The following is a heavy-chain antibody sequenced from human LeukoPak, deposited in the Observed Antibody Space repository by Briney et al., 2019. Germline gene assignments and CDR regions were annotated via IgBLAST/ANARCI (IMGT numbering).Heavy chain of an antibody. J-gene: IGHJ4*02. V-gene: IGHV4-38-2*02. CDR3: ARTDSGSYRQPFDY. CDR1: GYSVSSGYY. CDR2: IYHSGST. Sequence: SETLSLTCTVSGYSVSSGYYWGWIRQPPGKGLEGIGSIYHSGSTYYNPSLKSRVTISVDTSKNQFSLKLSSVTAEHTAVYYCARTDSGSYRQPFDYWGQGTLVTVSS. D-gene: IGHD1-26*01.